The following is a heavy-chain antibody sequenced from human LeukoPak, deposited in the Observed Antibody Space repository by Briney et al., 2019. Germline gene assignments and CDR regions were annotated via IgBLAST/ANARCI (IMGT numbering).Heavy chain of an antibody. CDR3: ASHDYDSSGYYYDFDY. J-gene: IGHJ4*02. D-gene: IGHD3-22*01. Sequence: GGSLRLSCAASGFSFSSYSMSWVRQAPGKGLEWVSVIYSGGSTYYADSVKGRFTISRDNSKNTLYLQMNSLRAEDTAVYYCASHDYDSSGYYYDFDYWGQGTLVTVSS. CDR2: IYSGGST. CDR1: GFSFSSYS. V-gene: IGHV3-66*04.